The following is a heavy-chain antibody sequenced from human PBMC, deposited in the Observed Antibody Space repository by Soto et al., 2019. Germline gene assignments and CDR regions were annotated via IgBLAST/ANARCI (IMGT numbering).Heavy chain of an antibody. CDR1: GGSISSSSYY. J-gene: IGHJ6*03. V-gene: IGHV4-39*01. D-gene: IGHD2-15*01. Sequence: SETLSLTCTVSGGSISSSSYYWGWIRQPPGKGLEWIGSIYYSGSTYYNPSLKSRVTISVDTSKNQFSLKLSSVTAADTAVYYCAIRGGYYYYYMDVWGKGTTVTVSS. CDR3: AIRGGYYYYYMDV. CDR2: IYYSGST.